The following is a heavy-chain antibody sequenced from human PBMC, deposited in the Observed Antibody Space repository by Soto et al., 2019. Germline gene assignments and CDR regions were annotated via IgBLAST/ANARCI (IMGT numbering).Heavy chain of an antibody. Sequence: PGGSLRLSCAASGFTFNDYSMNWVRQAPGKGLEWVSSLTPSGSYLYYADSVKGRFTISRDSTKFSLYLQMNSLRAEDTAVYYCARMSIVGRRDYYYGMDVWGQGTTVTVSS. D-gene: IGHD6-6*01. J-gene: IGHJ6*02. CDR3: ARMSIVGRRDYYYGMDV. V-gene: IGHV3-21*01. CDR1: GFTFNDYS. CDR2: LTPSGSYL.